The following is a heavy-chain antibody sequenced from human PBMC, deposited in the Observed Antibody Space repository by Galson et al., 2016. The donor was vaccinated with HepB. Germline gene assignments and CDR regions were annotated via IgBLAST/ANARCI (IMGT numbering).Heavy chain of an antibody. CDR3: ARSPTGFCSRTKCYGFNYLDR. V-gene: IGHV1-3*01. Sequence: SVKVSCKASGYTFISYVIQWVRQAPGLRLEWMGWINAGNGNTKYSQKFQGRVIIDRDTSASTAYMELSSLRPEDTAIYYCARSPTGFCSRTKCYGFNYLDRWGQGTPVTVSS. J-gene: IGHJ4*02. CDR1: GYTFISYV. D-gene: IGHD2-2*03. CDR2: INAGNGNT.